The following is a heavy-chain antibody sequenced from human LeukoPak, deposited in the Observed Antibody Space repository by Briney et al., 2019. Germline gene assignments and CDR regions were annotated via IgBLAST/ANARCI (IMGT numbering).Heavy chain of an antibody. CDR1: GFTFSSYS. V-gene: IGHV3-48*01. CDR2: ISSSSSTL. CDR3: ARDEAYSGTYATT. J-gene: IGHJ5*02. D-gene: IGHD1-26*01. Sequence: GSLRLSCAASGFTFSSYSMNWVRQAPGKGLEWLSYISSSSSTLFYADSVKGRFTISRDNAKNSLYLQMNSLKAEDTAIYYCARDEAYSGTYATTWGQGTLVTVSS.